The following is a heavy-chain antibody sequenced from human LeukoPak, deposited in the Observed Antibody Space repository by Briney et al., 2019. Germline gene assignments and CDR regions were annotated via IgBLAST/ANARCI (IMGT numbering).Heavy chain of an antibody. V-gene: IGHV4-39*02. D-gene: IGHD2-21*02. CDR2: IHYGANT. CDR1: GVSITSSSYY. Sequence: SETLSLTCTVSGVSITSSSYYWGWIRQPPGKGPEWIGSIHYGANTYRNPSLKSRVTISMDTSKNHFSLSLSSVTAADTAVYYCARNDAKMVTVDYWGQGTLVTSS. J-gene: IGHJ4*02. CDR3: ARNDAKMVTVDY.